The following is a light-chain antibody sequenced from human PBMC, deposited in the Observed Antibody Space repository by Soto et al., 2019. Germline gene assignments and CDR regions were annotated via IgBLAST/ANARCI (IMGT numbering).Light chain of an antibody. CDR1: SSDVGGYNY. V-gene: IGLV2-11*01. Sequence: QSVLTQPRSVSGSPGQSVTISCTGTSSDVGGYNYVSWYQQHPGKAPKLMIYDVSKRPSGVPDRFSGSKSGNTASLTISGLQAEDAADYYCCSYAGSSLFGGGTKLTVL. CDR2: DVS. CDR3: CSYAGSSL. J-gene: IGLJ2*01.